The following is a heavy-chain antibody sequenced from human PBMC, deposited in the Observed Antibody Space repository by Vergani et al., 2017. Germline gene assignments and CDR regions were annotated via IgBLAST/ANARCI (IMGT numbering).Heavy chain of an antibody. V-gene: IGHV3-21*01. CDR3: ARYRTWTSEGVDY. CDR2: ISSSSSYI. CDR1: GFTFSSYS. D-gene: IGHD1-1*01. Sequence: EVQLVESGGGLVKPGGSLRLSCAASGFTFSSYSMNWVRQAPGKGLEWVSSISSSSSYIYYADSVKGRFTISRDNAKNSLYLQMNSLRAEDTAVYYCARYRTWTSEGVDYWGQGTLVTVSS. J-gene: IGHJ4*02.